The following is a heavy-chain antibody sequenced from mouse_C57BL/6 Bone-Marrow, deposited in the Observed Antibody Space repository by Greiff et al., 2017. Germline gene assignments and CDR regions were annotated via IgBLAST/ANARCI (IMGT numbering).Heavy chain of an antibody. Sequence: QVQLQQSGAELAKPGASVKLSCKASGYTFTSYWMHWVKQRPGQGLEWIGYINPSSGYTKYNQKFKDKATLTADKSSRTAYMQLSSLTYEDSAVYYCAVNYDFAYWGQGTLVTVSA. J-gene: IGHJ3*01. D-gene: IGHD2-1*01. V-gene: IGHV1-7*01. CDR1: GYTFTSYW. CDR3: AVNYDFAY. CDR2: INPSSGYT.